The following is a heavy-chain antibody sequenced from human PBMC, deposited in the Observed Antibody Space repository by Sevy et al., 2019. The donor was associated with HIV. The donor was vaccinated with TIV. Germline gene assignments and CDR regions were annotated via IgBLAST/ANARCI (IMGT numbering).Heavy chain of an antibody. Sequence: SETQSLTCTVSGGSISGNTYYWGWIRQPPGKGLEWIGNVYNGGSTYYNPSLKSRLTLWVDTSRNQFSLKLRSVTAADTAVYYCARLTNSGWYKIDYWGQGTLVTVSS. J-gene: IGHJ4*02. D-gene: IGHD6-19*01. V-gene: IGHV4-39*01. CDR2: VYNGGST. CDR1: GGSISGNTYY. CDR3: ARLTNSGWYKIDY.